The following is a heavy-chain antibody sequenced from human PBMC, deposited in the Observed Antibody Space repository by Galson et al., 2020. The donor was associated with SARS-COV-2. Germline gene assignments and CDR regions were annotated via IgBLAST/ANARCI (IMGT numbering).Heavy chain of an antibody. CDR3: ARDIVGADYAFDI. J-gene: IGHJ3*02. V-gene: IGHV3-7*01. D-gene: IGHD1-26*01. CDR2: IKQDGSEK. Sequence: GGSLRLSCAASGFTFSSYWMSWVRQVPGKGLEWVANIKQDGSEKYYVDSVKGRFTISRDNAKNSLYLQMNSLRAEDTAVYYCARDIVGADYAFDIWGQGTMVTVSS. CDR1: GFTFSSYW.